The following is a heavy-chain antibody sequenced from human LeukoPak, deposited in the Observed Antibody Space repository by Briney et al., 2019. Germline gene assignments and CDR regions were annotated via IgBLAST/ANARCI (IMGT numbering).Heavy chain of an antibody. J-gene: IGHJ4*02. Sequence: PGGSLRLSCAASGFTFDDYAMHWVRQAPGKGLEWVSGISWNSGSIGYADSVKGRFTISRDNSKNTVYLQMNSLRAEDTAIYHCAKDSGSGYSYGFVDYWGQGTLVSVSS. D-gene: IGHD5-18*01. CDR2: ISWNSGSI. CDR3: AKDSGSGYSYGFVDY. CDR1: GFTFDDYA. V-gene: IGHV3-9*01.